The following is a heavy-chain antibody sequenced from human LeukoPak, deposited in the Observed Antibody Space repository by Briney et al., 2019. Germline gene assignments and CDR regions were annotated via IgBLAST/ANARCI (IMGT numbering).Heavy chain of an antibody. V-gene: IGHV4-38-2*02. Sequence: PSETLSLTRTVSGYSISSDYYWGWIRQPPGKGLEWIGSLYRSGSTYYNPSLKSRVTISLDTSKNQFSLKLSSVTAADTAVYYCARAGDIVVPFSAFDIWGQGTMVTVSS. CDR3: ARAGDIVVPFSAFDI. J-gene: IGHJ3*02. D-gene: IGHD2-15*01. CDR1: GYSISSDYY. CDR2: LYRSGST.